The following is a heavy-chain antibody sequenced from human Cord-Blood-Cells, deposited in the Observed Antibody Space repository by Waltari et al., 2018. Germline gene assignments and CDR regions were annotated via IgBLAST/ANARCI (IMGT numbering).Heavy chain of an antibody. CDR2: IYYSGST. Sequence: QLQLQESGPGLVKPSETLSLTCTVSGGSISSSSYYWGWIRQPPGKGLERIGSIYYSGSTYYNPSLKSRVTIAVDTSTNQFSLKLSSVTAADTAVYYCARLPWGDGYEGYWGQGTLVTVSS. D-gene: IGHD5-12*01. CDR3: ARLPWGDGYEGY. J-gene: IGHJ4*02. V-gene: IGHV4-39*01. CDR1: GGSISSSSYY.